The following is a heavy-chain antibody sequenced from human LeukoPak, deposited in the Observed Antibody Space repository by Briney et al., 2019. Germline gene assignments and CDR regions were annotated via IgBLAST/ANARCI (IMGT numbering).Heavy chain of an antibody. CDR2: ISYDGSNK. J-gene: IGHJ4*02. CDR3: ARPYYYDSSGYYPDF. D-gene: IGHD3-22*01. Sequence: GGSLRLSCAASGFAFISYSMHWVRQAPGKGLEWVAVISYDGSNKYYADSVRGRLTISRDNSKNTLYLQMNSLRAEDTAVYYCARPYYYDSSGYYPDFWGQGTLVTVSS. CDR1: GFAFISYS. V-gene: IGHV3-30*04.